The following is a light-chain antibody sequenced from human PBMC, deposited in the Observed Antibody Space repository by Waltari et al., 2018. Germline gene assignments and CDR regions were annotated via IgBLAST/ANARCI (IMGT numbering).Light chain of an antibody. J-gene: IGLJ1*01. V-gene: IGLV2-14*01. CDR3: SSYTSSSTYV. CDR1: TTYVGGYNS. CDR2: DVG. Sequence: QSALTQPAPVSGSPGQSINISCTGTTTYVGGYNSVSWYQQYPRKVPKLMIYDVGNRPSGVSNRFSGSKSGNTASLTISGLQAGDEADYYCSSYTSSSTYVFGTGTQVTVL.